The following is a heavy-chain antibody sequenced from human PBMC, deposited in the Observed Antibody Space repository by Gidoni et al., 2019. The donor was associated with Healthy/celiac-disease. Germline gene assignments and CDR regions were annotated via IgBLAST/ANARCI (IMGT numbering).Heavy chain of an antibody. CDR1: GGPISSYY. CDR2: IYYSGST. Sequence: QVQLQESGPGLVKPSETLSLTCTASGGPISSYYWSWIRQPPGKGLEGIGYIYYSGSTNYNPSLKSRVTISVDTSKNQFSLKLSSVTAADTAVYYCARDRVPSGYDYYYYGMDVWGQGTTVTVSS. D-gene: IGHD5-12*01. CDR3: ARDRVPSGYDYYYYGMDV. V-gene: IGHV4-59*01. J-gene: IGHJ6*02.